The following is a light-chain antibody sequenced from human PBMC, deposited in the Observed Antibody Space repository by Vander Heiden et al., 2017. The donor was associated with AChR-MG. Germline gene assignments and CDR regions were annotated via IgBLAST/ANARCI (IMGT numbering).Light chain of an antibody. CDR3: QQYGNSRGT. V-gene: IGKV3-20*01. CDR1: QSVDSSY. J-gene: IGKJ1*01. Sequence: EIVLTQSPATLSLSPGERATLSCRASQSVDSSYLAWYQQKPGQAPRLLIYGVSRRATGIADRFSGSGSGTDFSLTISGLEPEDFAVYYCQQYGNSRGTFGHGTKVEIK. CDR2: GVS.